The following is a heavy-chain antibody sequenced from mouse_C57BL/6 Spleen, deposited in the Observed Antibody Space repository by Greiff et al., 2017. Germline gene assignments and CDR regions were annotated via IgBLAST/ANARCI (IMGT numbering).Heavy chain of an antibody. CDR3: ASITTVVATGFDY. V-gene: IGHV5-6*01. D-gene: IGHD1-1*01. J-gene: IGHJ2*01. CDR2: ISSGGSYT. Sequence: EVQRVESGGDLVKPGGSLKLSCAASGFTFSSYGMSWVRQTPDKRLEWVATISSGGSYTYYPDSVKGRFTISRDNAKNTLYLQMSSLKSEDTAMYYCASITTVVATGFDYWGQGTTLTVSS. CDR1: GFTFSSYG.